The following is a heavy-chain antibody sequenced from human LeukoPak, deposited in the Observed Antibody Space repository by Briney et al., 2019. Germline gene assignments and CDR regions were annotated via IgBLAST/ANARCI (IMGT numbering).Heavy chain of an antibody. CDR2: INHSGST. J-gene: IGHJ4*02. D-gene: IGHD5-24*01. V-gene: IGHV4-34*01. CDR3: ARPKHQRWLPFDY. CDR1: GGSFSGYY. Sequence: SETLSLTCAVYGGSFSGYYWSWIRQPPGKGLEWIGEINHSGSTNYNPSLKSRVTISVDTSKNQFSLKLSSVTAADTAVYYCARPKHQRWLPFDYWGQGTLVTVSS.